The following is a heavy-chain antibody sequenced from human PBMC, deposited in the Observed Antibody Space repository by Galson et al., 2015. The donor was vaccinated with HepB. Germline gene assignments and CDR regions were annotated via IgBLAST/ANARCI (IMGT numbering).Heavy chain of an antibody. Sequence: SLRLSCAASGFTFSDYYMSWIRQAPGKGLEWVSYISSSSSYTNYADSVKGRFTISRDNAKNSLYLQMNSLRAEDTAVYYCARGVGPEKKRNWFDPWGQGTLVTVSS. CDR1: GFTFSDYY. J-gene: IGHJ5*02. V-gene: IGHV3-11*06. D-gene: IGHD2-2*01. CDR3: ARGVGPEKKRNWFDP. CDR2: ISSSSSYT.